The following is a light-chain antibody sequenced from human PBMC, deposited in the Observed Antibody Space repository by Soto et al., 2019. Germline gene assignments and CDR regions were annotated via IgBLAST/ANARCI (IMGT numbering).Light chain of an antibody. V-gene: IGKV1-5*01. CDR2: DAS. Sequence: DIQMTQSPSTLSGSVGDRVTITCRASQSISSWLAWYQQKPGTAPKLLIYDASSLESGVPSRFGGSGSGTEFTLTISSLQPDDFATYYCQQYNSYSKTFGQGTKVDIK. CDR3: QQYNSYSKT. J-gene: IGKJ1*01. CDR1: QSISSW.